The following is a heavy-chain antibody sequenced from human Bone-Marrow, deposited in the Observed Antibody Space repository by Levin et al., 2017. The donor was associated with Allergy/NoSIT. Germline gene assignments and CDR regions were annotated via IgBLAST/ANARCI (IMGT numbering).Heavy chain of an antibody. D-gene: IGHD3-9*01. V-gene: IGHV1-18*01. CDR2: ISAYNGNT. Sequence: ASVKVSCKASGYTFTSYGISWVRQAPGQGLEWMGWISAYNGNTNYAQKLQGRVTMTTDTSTSTAYMELRSLRSDDTAVYYCARDVILTGYYLYYYYGMDVWGQGTTVTVSS. CDR3: ARDVILTGYYLYYYYGMDV. CDR1: GYTFTSYG. J-gene: IGHJ6*02.